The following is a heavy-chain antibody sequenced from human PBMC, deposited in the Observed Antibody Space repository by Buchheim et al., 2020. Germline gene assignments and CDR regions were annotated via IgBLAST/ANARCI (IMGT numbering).Heavy chain of an antibody. V-gene: IGHV3-48*03. CDR2: ISSSGSTI. J-gene: IGHJ6*02. D-gene: IGHD3-10*01. CDR1: GFTFSSYE. Sequence: EVQLVESGGGLVQPGGSLRLSCAASGFTFSSYEMNWVRQAPGKGLEWVSYISSSGSTIYYADSVKGRFTISRDNAKNSLYLQMNSLRAEDTAVYYCARDGLEHSITMVRGAKGDYYYGMDVWGQGTT. CDR3: ARDGLEHSITMVRGAKGDYYYGMDV.